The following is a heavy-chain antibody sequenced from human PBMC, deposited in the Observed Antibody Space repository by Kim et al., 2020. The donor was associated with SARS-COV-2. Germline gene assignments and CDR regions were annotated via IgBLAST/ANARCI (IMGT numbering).Heavy chain of an antibody. D-gene: IGHD3-16*01. CDR1: GFTFSRYA. CDR2: SRHTGDNP. CDR3: AKDYESIGGPTFDY. J-gene: IGHJ4*02. V-gene: IGHV3-23*01. Sequence: GGSLRLSCEASGFTFSRYAMSWVRQAPGRGLEWVASRHTGDNPYYADSVKRRFPVSRDNAKNTLYLQMDSLSAEDTALYYCAKDYESIGGPTFDYWGQGILVTVSS.